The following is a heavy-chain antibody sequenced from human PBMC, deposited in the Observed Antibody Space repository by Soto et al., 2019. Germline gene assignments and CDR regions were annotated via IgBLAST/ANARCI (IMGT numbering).Heavy chain of an antibody. CDR1: GYTVSSFA. J-gene: IGHJ4*02. Sequence: PSGCLGLACAASGYTVSSFAFSGFRQAPEKGLEWVSAISGSGDGTDYADSVKGRFTISRDNSKNTLYLQMNSLRAEDTAVYYCAGPGYSSQDYWGQGALVTVSS. CDR2: ISGSGDGT. D-gene: IGHD5-18*01. V-gene: IGHV3-23*01. CDR3: AGPGYSSQDY.